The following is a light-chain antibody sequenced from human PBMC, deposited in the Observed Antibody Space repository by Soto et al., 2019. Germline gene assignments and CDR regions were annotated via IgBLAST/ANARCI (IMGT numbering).Light chain of an antibody. V-gene: IGKV1-39*01. J-gene: IGKJ1*01. CDR2: VAS. CDR3: QQSYSTPRT. CDR1: QSINIY. Sequence: DIQMTQSPSSLSASVGDRVTITCRASQSINIYLSWYQRKPGEAPKLLINVASTLQGGVPSRFSGSGSGTDFTLTISSLQPEDFATYYCQQSYSTPRTFGQGTKVDI.